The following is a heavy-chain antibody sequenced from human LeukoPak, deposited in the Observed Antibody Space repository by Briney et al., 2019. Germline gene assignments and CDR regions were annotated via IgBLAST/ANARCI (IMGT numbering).Heavy chain of an antibody. CDR3: ASLAAAASSGDDAFDI. Sequence: PSETLSLTCTVSGGSISSSSYYWGWIRQPPGKGLEWIGSINYSGSTYYNPSLKSRVTISVDTSKNQFSLKLSSVTAADTAVYYCASLAAAASSGDDAFDIWGQGTMVTVSS. J-gene: IGHJ3*02. CDR2: INYSGST. CDR1: GGSISSSSYY. V-gene: IGHV4-39*01. D-gene: IGHD6-13*01.